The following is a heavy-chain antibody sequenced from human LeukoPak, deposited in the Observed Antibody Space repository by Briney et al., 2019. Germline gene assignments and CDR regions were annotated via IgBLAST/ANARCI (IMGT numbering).Heavy chain of an antibody. CDR1: GFTFSSYG. D-gene: IGHD4-17*01. Sequence: PGGSLRLSCAASGFTFSSYGMHWVRQAPGKGLEWVANIKQDGSEKYYVDSVKGRFTISRDNAKNSLYLQMNSLRAEDTALYYCARLGPYGDYGGYYYYMDVWGKGTTVTVSS. CDR3: ARLGPYGDYGGYYYYMDV. V-gene: IGHV3-7*03. CDR2: IKQDGSEK. J-gene: IGHJ6*03.